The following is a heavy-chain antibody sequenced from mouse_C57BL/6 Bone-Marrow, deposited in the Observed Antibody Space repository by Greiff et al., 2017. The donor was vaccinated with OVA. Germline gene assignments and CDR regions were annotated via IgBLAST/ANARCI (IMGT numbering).Heavy chain of an antibody. J-gene: IGHJ2*01. CDR1: GYSITSDY. V-gene: IGHV3-8*01. CDR3: ARCDSSGYDFYY. D-gene: IGHD3-2*02. CDR2: LIYSGSS. Sequence: EVLLVEPGPGLAIPSPTLSSTCFVIGYSITSDYWNWIRIFLGIKLEYMGYLIYSGSSHYNPSLTCRISIIRDISKNLYYLELNSVTTEDTTTYYCARCDSSGYDFYYWGPGTTLAISS.